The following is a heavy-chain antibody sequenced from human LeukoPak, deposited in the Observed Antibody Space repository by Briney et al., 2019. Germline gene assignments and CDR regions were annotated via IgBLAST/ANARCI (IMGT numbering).Heavy chain of an antibody. Sequence: ASVKVSCKASGYTFTSYYMHWVRQAPGQGLEWMGIINPSGGSTSYAQKFQGRVTMTRDPSTSTVYMELSSLRSEDTAVYYCASRGRGYSGYAPVFDYYYYYYMDVWGKGTTVTVSS. CDR3: ASRGRGYSGYAPVFDYYYYYYMDV. CDR1: GYTFTSYY. CDR2: INPSGGST. D-gene: IGHD5-12*01. V-gene: IGHV1-46*01. J-gene: IGHJ6*03.